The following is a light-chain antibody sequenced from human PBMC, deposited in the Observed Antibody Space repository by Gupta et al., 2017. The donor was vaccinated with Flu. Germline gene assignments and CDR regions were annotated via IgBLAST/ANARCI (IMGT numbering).Light chain of an antibody. V-gene: IGKV3-11*01. CDR2: DAS. CDR1: QSVSSY. CDR3: QQRSNWPPGSYS. Sequence: DIVLTQSPATLSLSPGERATLSCRASQSVSSYLAWYQQKPGQAPRLLIYDASNRATGIPARFSDSGSGTDFTLTISSLEPEDFAVYYCQQRSNWPPGSYSFGQGTKLEIK. J-gene: IGKJ2*03.